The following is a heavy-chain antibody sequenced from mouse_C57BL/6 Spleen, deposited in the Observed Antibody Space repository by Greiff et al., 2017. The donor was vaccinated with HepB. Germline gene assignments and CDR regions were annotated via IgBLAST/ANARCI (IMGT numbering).Heavy chain of an antibody. Sequence: QVQLQQPGAELVKPGASVKLSCKASGYTFTSYWMHWVKQRPGQGLEWIGMIHPNSGSTNYNEKFKSKATLTVDKSSSTAYMQLSSLTSEDSAVYYCARFNYSNYFLCVWGTGTTVTVSS. D-gene: IGHD2-5*01. CDR1: GYTFTSYW. J-gene: IGHJ1*03. CDR3: ARFNYSNYFLCV. V-gene: IGHV1-64*01. CDR2: IHPNSGST.